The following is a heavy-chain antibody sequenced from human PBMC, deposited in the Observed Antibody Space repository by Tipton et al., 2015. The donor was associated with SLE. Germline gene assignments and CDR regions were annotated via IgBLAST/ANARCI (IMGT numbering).Heavy chain of an antibody. CDR3: ANTEYVFFNGDF. J-gene: IGHJ4*02. Sequence: TLSLTCAVSGYSISSGYYWGWIRQPPGKGLEWIGSIYHSGSTYYNPSLKSRVTISVDTSKKQFSLNLRFVTAADTAVYYCANTEYVFFNGDFWGQGKPVTVPS. V-gene: IGHV4-38-2*01. D-gene: IGHD2/OR15-2a*01. CDR2: IYHSGST. CDR1: GYSISSGYY.